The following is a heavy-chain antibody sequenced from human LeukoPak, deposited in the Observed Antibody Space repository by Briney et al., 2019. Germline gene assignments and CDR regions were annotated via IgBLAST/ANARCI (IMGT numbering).Heavy chain of an antibody. CDR2: ISNSGSNI. D-gene: IGHD3-10*01. V-gene: IGHV3-11*01. Sequence: GGSLRLSCAASGFTFSDYYMSWIRQAPGKGLEWISYISNSGSNIYYADSVKGRFTISRDNAKNSLFLQMNSLRAEDTAVYYCAKSNGYGLIDIWGQGTMVTVSS. CDR3: AKSNGYGLIDI. CDR1: GFTFSDYY. J-gene: IGHJ3*02.